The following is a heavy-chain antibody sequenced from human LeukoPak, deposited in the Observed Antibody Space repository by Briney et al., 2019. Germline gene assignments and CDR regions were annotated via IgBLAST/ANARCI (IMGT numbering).Heavy chain of an antibody. CDR3: AREVDYYYYYMDV. CDR1: GGSISSRSYY. V-gene: IGHV4-61*01. J-gene: IGHJ6*03. Sequence: PSETLSLTCTVSGGSISSRSYYWGWIRQPPGKGLEWIGYIYYSGSTNYNPSLKSRVTISVDTSKNQFSLKLSSVTAADTAVYYCAREVDYYYYYMDVWGKGTTVTVSS. CDR2: IYYSGST.